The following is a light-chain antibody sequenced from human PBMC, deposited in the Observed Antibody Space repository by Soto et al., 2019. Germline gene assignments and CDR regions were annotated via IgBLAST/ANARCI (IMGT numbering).Light chain of an antibody. J-gene: IGLJ2*01. Sequence: QSALTQPRSVSGSPGQSVTLSCTGTSSDVGGYNYVSWYQQHPGKAPKFIIYDVNKRPSGVPDRFSGSKSGTTASLTISGLQADDEADYYCCSYAGSYTMVFGGGTKLTVL. CDR2: DVN. CDR1: SSDVGGYNY. V-gene: IGLV2-11*01. CDR3: CSYAGSYTMV.